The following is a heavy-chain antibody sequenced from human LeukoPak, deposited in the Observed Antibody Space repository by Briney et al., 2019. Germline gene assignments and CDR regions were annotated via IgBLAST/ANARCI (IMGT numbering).Heavy chain of an antibody. D-gene: IGHD1-14*01. CDR2: IGPTGFDR. J-gene: IGHJ4*02. Sequence: KPGESLRLSCTTSGLTFSTSGFNWVRQAPGKGLEWVASIGPTGFDRYHADSIKGRFTISRDNANNFLYLQMDSLRAEDTAVYYCATETNGRHYDYWGQGTLLTVSS. CDR1: GLTFSTSG. CDR3: ATETNGRHYDY. V-gene: IGHV3-21*06.